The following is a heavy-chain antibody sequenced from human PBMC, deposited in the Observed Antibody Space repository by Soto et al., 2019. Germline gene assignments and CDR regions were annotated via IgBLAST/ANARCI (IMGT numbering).Heavy chain of an antibody. J-gene: IGHJ4*02. V-gene: IGHV4-59*01. CDR2: IYYSGST. Sequence: PLETLSLTCTVSGGSLSSYYWSWIRQPPGKGLEWIGYIYYSGSTNYNPSLKSRVTISVDTSKNQFSLKLSSVTAADTAVYYCAGGPTWYYYAAGGQGTLVTVSS. CDR3: AGGPTWYYYAA. D-gene: IGHD3-10*01. CDR1: GGSLSSYY.